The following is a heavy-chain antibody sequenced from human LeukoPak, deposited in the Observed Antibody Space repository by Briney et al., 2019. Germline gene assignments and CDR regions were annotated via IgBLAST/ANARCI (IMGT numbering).Heavy chain of an antibody. CDR3: ARWGAVPTFYDSSGYARNAFDI. V-gene: IGHV4-39*07. D-gene: IGHD3-22*01. J-gene: IGHJ3*02. CDR1: GGSISSSSYY. CDR2: IYYSGST. Sequence: SETLSLTCTVSGGSISSSSYYWGWIRQPPGKGLEWVGSIYYSGSTYYNPSLKSRVTISVDTSKNQFSLKLSSVTAADTAVYYCARWGAVPTFYDSSGYARNAFDIWGQGTMVTVSS.